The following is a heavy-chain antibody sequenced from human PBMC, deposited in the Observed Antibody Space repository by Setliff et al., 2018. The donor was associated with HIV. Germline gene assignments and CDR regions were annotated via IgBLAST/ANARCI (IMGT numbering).Heavy chain of an antibody. Sequence: PSETLSLTCAVYGGSFSSYYWSWIRQPPGKGLEWIGYIYYSGSTNYNPSLKSRVTISVDTPKNQFSLKLSSVTAAGTAVYYCARDGNYNYYGMDVWGQGTTVTVSS. V-gene: IGHV4-59*01. CDR3: ARDGNYNYYGMDV. CDR1: GGSFSSYY. CDR2: IYYSGST. D-gene: IGHD1-7*01. J-gene: IGHJ6*02.